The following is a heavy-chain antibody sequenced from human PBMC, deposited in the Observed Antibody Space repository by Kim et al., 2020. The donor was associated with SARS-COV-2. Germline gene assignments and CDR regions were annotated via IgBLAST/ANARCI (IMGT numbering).Heavy chain of an antibody. CDR2: IRSKVNGYAT. Sequence: GGSLRLSCGVSGFTFSDSAMHWVRRASGKGLEWVGRIRSKVNGYATAYSASVRGRFTISRDDSRNTAYLQMNSLKTEDTAVYYCTRVPGTTLAFCDAFDIWGQGTMVAVSS. V-gene: IGHV3-73*01. CDR1: GFTFSDSA. CDR3: TRVPGTTLAFCDAFDI. J-gene: IGHJ3*02. D-gene: IGHD1-1*01.